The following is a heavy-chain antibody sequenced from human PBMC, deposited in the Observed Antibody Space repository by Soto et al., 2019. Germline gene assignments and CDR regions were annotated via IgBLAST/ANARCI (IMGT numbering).Heavy chain of an antibody. D-gene: IGHD6-13*01. Sequence: PGGSLRLSCAASGFTFSGSAMHWVRQASGKGLEWVGRIRSKANSYATAYAASVKGRFTISRDDSKNTAYLQMNSLKTEDTAVYYCTRHPPSSSSRYYWVYWGQGTLVTVSS. V-gene: IGHV3-73*01. J-gene: IGHJ4*02. CDR2: IRSKANSYAT. CDR3: TRHPPSSSSRYYWVY. CDR1: GFTFSGSA.